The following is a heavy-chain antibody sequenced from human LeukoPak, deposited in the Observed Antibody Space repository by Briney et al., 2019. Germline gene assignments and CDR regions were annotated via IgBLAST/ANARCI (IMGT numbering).Heavy chain of an antibody. CDR3: ARDSSGTRVRGVIDH. D-gene: IGHD3-10*01. Sequence: ASVKVSCKASGYTFTSYDINWVRQATGQGLEWMGWMNPNSGNTGYAQKFQGRVTMTRNTSISTAYMELSSLKSEDTAVYYCARDSSGTRVRGVIDHWGQGTLVTVSS. CDR1: GYTFTSYD. CDR2: MNPNSGNT. J-gene: IGHJ4*02. V-gene: IGHV1-8*01.